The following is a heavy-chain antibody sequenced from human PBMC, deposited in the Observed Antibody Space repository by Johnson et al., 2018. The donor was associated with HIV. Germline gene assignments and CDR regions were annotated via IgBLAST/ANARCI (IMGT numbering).Heavy chain of an antibody. CDR3: AKVHIPANWSAAFDI. J-gene: IGHJ3*02. D-gene: IGHD2-2*01. CDR2: IKQDGSEK. Sequence: VQLVESGGGLVQPGGSVRLSCAASGFTLSSYWMSWVRQAPEKGLEWVANIKQDGSEKYYVDSVKGRFTISRDNAKNSLYLQMNSLRAEDTALYYCAKVHIPANWSAAFDIWGRGTLVTVSS. V-gene: IGHV3-7*03. CDR1: GFTLSSYW.